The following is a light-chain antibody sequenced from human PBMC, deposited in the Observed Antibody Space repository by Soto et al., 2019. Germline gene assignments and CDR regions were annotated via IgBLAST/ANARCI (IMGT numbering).Light chain of an antibody. CDR3: QQYDDWLRLT. CDR2: GAS. V-gene: IGKV3D-15*01. Sequence: EIVMTQSPATLSVSPGERATLSCRASQSVNIYSAWYQQKPGQAPRLLIFGASYRATGIPARFSGSGSGTEFNLTISSLQSEDFAVYFCQQYDDWLRLTFGGGTRWIS. J-gene: IGKJ4*01. CDR1: QSVNIY.